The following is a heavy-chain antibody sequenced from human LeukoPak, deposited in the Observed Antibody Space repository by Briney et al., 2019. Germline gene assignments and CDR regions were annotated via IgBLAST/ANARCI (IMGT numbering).Heavy chain of an antibody. CDR3: ARDLGGNSFDY. CDR2: IKPGSGGT. V-gene: IGHV1-2*02. J-gene: IGHJ4*02. Sequence: ASVKVSCKASGYTFSDHYMHWVRQAPGQVLEWMGWIKPGSGGTNYAQNLKGRVTMTRDMSISTAYMELSSLRSDDTAVYYCARDLGGNSFDYWGQGPLVTVSS. CDR1: GYTFSDHY. D-gene: IGHD4-23*01.